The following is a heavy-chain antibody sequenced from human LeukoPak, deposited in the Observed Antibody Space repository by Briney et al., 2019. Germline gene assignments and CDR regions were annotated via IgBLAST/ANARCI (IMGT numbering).Heavy chain of an antibody. D-gene: IGHD3-10*01. CDR2: ISYDGSNK. CDR1: GFTFSSYA. Sequence: GGSLRLSCAASGFTFSSYAMHWVRQAPGKGLEWVAVISYDGSNKYYADSVKGRFTISRDNSKNTLYLQMNSLRAEDTAVYYCAKDGAGSMVRGVMEIDYWGQGTLVTVSS. V-gene: IGHV3-30*04. CDR3: AKDGAGSMVRGVMEIDY. J-gene: IGHJ4*02.